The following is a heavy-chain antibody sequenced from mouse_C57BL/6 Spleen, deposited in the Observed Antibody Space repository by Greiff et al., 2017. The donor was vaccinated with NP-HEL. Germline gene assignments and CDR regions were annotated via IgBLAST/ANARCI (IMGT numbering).Heavy chain of an antibody. CDR2: IDPETGGT. V-gene: IGHV1-15*01. CDR3: TRRGATVVATYYFAY. CDR1: GYTFTDYE. J-gene: IGHJ2*01. Sequence: VQLQESGAELVRPGASVTLSCKASGYTFTDYEMHWVKQTPVHGLEWIGAIDPETGGTAYNQKFKCKAILTADKSSSTAYMERRSLTSEDSAVYYCTRRGATVVATYYFAYWGQGTTLTVSS. D-gene: IGHD1-1*01.